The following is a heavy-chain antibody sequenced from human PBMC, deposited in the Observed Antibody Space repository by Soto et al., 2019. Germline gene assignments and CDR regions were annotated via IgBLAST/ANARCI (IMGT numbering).Heavy chain of an antibody. D-gene: IGHD4-4*01. V-gene: IGHV4-34*01. CDR2: INHSGST. J-gene: IGHJ4*02. Sequence: SETLSLTCAVYGGSFSGYYWTWIRQPPGKGLEWIGEINHSGSTNYNPSLKSRVTISVDTSKNQFSLKLSSVTAADTAVYYCARIKAAERMTTEITGYLDYWAQGPLVTVSS. CDR1: GGSFSGYY. CDR3: ARIKAAERMTTEITGYLDY.